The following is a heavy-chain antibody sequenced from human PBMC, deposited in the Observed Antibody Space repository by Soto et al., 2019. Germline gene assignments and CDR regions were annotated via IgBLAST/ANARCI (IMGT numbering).Heavy chain of an antibody. CDR2: ITAGGFNT. Sequence: EVQLLESGGDLVQPGGSLRLAGVASGFTFINDALSWVRQASGKGREWVSAITAGGFNTYYADPVKGRFTIFRDNSKNTLYLQMNSLRAEDTAVYYCAKNIGGFSGYANFDYWGQGTLVTVSS. V-gene: IGHV3-23*01. D-gene: IGHD5-12*01. CDR3: AKNIGGFSGYANFDY. J-gene: IGHJ4*02. CDR1: GFTFINDA.